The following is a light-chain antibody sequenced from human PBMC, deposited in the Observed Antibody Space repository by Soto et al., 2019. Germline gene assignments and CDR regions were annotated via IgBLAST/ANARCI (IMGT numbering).Light chain of an antibody. CDR3: QQCNRYPIT. J-gene: IGKJ5*01. CDR2: DAS. V-gene: IGKV1-5*01. CDR1: QSISSW. Sequence: IQMTQSPSTLSASVGDRVTITCRASQSISSWLAWYQQKPGKAPKLLIYDASSLESGVPSRFSGSGSGTDFTFTISSLQPDDTATYFCQQCNRYPITFGQGTRLEIK.